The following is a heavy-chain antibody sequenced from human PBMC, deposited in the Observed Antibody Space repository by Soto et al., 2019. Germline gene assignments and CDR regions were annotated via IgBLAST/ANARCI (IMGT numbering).Heavy chain of an antibody. J-gene: IGHJ4*02. Sequence: EVQLLESGGGLVQPGGSLRLSCAASGFTFSSYAMRWVRQAPGKGLEWVSAISGSGGSTYYADSVKGRFTISRDNSKNTLYLQMNSLRAEDTAVYYCAHSSRGLDDYIWGSYRPFAYWGQGTLVTVSS. V-gene: IGHV3-23*01. CDR2: ISGSGGST. CDR1: GFTFSSYA. D-gene: IGHD3-16*02. CDR3: AHSSRGLDDYIWGSYRPFAY.